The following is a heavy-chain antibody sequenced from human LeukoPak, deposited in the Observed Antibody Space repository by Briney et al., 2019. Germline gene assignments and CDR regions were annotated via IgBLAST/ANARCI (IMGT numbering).Heavy chain of an antibody. V-gene: IGHV3-23*01. CDR2: ISGGGGTT. Sequence: GGSLRLSCAASGFIFGTYAMTWVRQAPGKGLEWVSGISGGGGTTYYTDSVEGRFTISRDNSKNMVYLQMSSLRAEDTAVYYCTTAGGYNPFDYWGQGTLVTVSS. CDR3: TTAGGYNPFDY. CDR1: GFIFGTYA. D-gene: IGHD5-24*01. J-gene: IGHJ4*02.